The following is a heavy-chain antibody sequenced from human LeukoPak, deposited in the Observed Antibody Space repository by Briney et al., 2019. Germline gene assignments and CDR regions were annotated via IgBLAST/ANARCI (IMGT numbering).Heavy chain of an antibody. V-gene: IGHV3-9*01. CDR1: GFTFDDYA. CDR2: ISWNSGSI. D-gene: IGHD7-27*01. J-gene: IGHJ4*02. Sequence: PGGSLRLSCAASGFTFDDYAMHWVRQAPGKGLEWVSGISWNSGSIGYADSVKGRFTISRDNAKNSLYLQMNSLRAEDTAVYYCARCLTGLAGPDDYWGQGTLVTVSS. CDR3: ARCLTGLAGPDDY.